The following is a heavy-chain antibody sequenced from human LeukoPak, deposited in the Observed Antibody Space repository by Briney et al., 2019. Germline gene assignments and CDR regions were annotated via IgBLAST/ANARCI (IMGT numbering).Heavy chain of an antibody. CDR2: IKPDGSET. CDR1: GFRFRSYD. CDR3: VRDVGYGDY. Sequence: PGGSLRLSCAASGFRFRSYDMTWVRQAPGKGREWVASIKPDGSETYYVDSVKGRFTISRDNAENSLYLQMNSLRAEDTAVHYCVRDVGYGDYWGQGTLVTVSS. D-gene: IGHD5-18*01. J-gene: IGHJ4*02. V-gene: IGHV3-7*03.